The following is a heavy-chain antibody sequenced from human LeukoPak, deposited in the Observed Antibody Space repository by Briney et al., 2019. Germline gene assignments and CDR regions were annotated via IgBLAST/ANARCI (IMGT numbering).Heavy chain of an antibody. J-gene: IGHJ6*03. CDR2: INSDGRRT. CDR1: GFTISNHW. CDR3: AREVEVVPATMGAYYYYYMDV. D-gene: IGHD2-2*01. Sequence: GGSLRLSCAASGFTISNHWMHWVRQAPGQGLAWVSRINSDGRRTSYADSVKGRFTISRDNAKNTLYLQINSLRPDDTAVYYCAREVEVVPATMGAYYYYYMDVWGKGTRVSVSS. V-gene: IGHV3-74*01.